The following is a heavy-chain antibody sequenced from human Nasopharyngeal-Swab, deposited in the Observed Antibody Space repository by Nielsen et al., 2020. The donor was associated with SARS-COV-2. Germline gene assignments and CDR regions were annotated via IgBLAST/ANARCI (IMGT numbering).Heavy chain of an antibody. D-gene: IGHD2-2*01. CDR2: VYNNGDT. V-gene: IGHV4-39*01. CDR3: TSSKT. CDR1: GVSMSSSRSFY. J-gene: IGHJ4*02. Sequence: SETLSLTCTVSGVSMSSSRSFYWGWIRQPPGKGLEWIGSVYNNGDTFYNPSLQSRVTISVDTSETQFSLRLTSVTAADTALYYCTSSKTWGQGVLVTVSS.